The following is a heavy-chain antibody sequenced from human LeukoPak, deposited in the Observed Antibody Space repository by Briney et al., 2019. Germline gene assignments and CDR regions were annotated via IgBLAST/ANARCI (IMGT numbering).Heavy chain of an antibody. V-gene: IGHV1-18*01. D-gene: IGHD3-9*01. CDR2: ISGYNGNT. CDR3: LFEHKTAYDILTGYYSY. Sequence: ASVKVSCKACGYTLPSYGISWVRQAPGQGLDWMGWISGYNGNTNYAQKLQGRVTMNTDTSTSTDYMELWSLRSDDTAVYYFLFEHKTAYDILTGYYSYWGPGTLVTVSS. CDR1: GYTLPSYG. J-gene: IGHJ4*02.